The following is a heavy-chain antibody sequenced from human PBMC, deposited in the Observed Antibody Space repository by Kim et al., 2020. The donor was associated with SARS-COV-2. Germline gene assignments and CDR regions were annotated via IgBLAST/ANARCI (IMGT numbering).Heavy chain of an antibody. V-gene: IGHV3-33*01. D-gene: IGHD6-25*01. CDR1: GFTFHIYG. Sequence: GGSLRLSCAGSGFTFHIYGMHWVRQTPGKGLEWLAVIWADGSEKFYADSVRGRFGISRDNSMDRLYLHMNSLTVDDTGVYYCAREAAMDGSPDNWFDPWGQGTQVIVSS. J-gene: IGHJ5*02. CDR3: AREAAMDGSPDNWFDP. CDR2: IWADGSEK.